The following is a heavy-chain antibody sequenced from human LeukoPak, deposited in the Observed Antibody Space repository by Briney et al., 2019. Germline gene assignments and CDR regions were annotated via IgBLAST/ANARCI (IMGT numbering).Heavy chain of an antibody. J-gene: IGHJ5*02. Sequence: GGSLRLSCVVSGLTVSNNYMSWVRQAPGKGLEWVSVIYSDGTTRNADSVKGRFAISRDNSKNTVYLQMDSLRAEDTAVYYCARDKDAWGQGTLVTVSS. CDR1: GLTVSNNY. CDR3: ARDKDA. V-gene: IGHV3-66*01. CDR2: IYSDGTT.